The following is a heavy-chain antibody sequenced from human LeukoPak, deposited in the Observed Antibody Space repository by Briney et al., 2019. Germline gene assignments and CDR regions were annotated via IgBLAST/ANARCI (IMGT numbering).Heavy chain of an antibody. CDR1: GFTFSSYA. CDR3: AKWKEGSRHFFDS. J-gene: IGHJ4*02. V-gene: IGHV3-23*01. Sequence: GGSLRLSCAASGFTFSSYAMSWARQAPGKGLEWVSVISSSGDTTYYADSVKGRFTISRDNTKNTLYLQMNSLRAEDTAVYYCAKWKEGSRHFFDSWGQGTLVTVSS. CDR2: ISSSGDTT. D-gene: IGHD6-13*01.